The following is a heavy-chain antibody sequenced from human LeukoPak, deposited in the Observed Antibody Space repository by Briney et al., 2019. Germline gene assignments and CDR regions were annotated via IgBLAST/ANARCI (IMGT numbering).Heavy chain of an antibody. V-gene: IGHV1-69*05. J-gene: IGHJ4*02. CDR2: IIPIFGTA. D-gene: IGHD3-22*01. CDR1: GGTFSNYA. CDR3: ARGATYYYDSSGYLMSY. Sequence: GSSVKVSCKASGGTFSNYAISWVRQAPGQGLDGRGGIIPIFGTANYAQKFQGRVTITTDESTSTAYMELSSLRSEDTAVYYCARGATYYYDSSGYLMSYWGQGTLVTVSS.